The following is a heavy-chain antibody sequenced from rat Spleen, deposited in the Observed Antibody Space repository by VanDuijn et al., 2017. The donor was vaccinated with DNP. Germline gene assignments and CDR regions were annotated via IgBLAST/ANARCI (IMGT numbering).Heavy chain of an antibody. D-gene: IGHD1-10*01. CDR2: ISYTGSST. V-gene: IGHV5-7*01. CDR3: ARGNNNYPYWSFDF. J-gene: IGHJ1*01. CDR1: GFTFSDYN. Sequence: EVQLVESGGGLVQPGRSLTLSCAASGFTFSDYNMAWVRQAPKKGLEWVATISYTGSSTYYRDSVKGRFTISRDNAKSTLYLQMNRLRSEDTATYYCARGNNNYPYWSFDFWGPGTMVTVSS.